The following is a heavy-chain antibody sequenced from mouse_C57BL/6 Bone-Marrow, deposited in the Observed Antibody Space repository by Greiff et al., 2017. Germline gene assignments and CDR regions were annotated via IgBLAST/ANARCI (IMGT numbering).Heavy chain of an antibody. CDR1: GFTFSSYG. Sequence: DVMLVESGGDLVKPGGSLKLSCAASGFTFSSYGMSWVRQTPDKKLEWVATISRGSGYTYYPDSVKGRFTISRDNAKNTLYLQMSSLKSEDTAMYYCARYEPYYAMDYWGQGTSVTVSS. J-gene: IGHJ4*01. CDR3: ARYEPYYAMDY. CDR2: ISRGSGYT. V-gene: IGHV5-6*02. D-gene: IGHD2-3*01.